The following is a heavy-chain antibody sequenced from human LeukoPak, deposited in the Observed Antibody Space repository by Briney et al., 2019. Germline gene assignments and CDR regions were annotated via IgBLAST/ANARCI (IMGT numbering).Heavy chain of an antibody. CDR2: IKQDGSER. CDR3: ARDQYDTWSRRGNFDS. J-gene: IGHJ4*02. CDR1: GFTFSSYA. Sequence: GGSLRLSCAASGFTFSSYAMSWVRQAPGKGLEWVANIKQDGSERYYVDSAKGRFTISRDNTKNSLYLQMNSLRVEDTAVFYCARDQYDTWSRRGNFDSWGQGTLVIVSS. V-gene: IGHV3-7*03. D-gene: IGHD3-3*01.